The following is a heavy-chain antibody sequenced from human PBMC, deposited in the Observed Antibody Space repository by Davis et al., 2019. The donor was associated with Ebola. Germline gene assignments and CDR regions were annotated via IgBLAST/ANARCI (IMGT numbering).Heavy chain of an antibody. Sequence: PGGSLRLSCAASGFTFSSYGMHWVRQAPGKGLEWVAVIWYDGSNKYYADSVKGRFTISRDNSKNTLYLQMNSLRAEDTAVYYCARGDYGAYYYYGMDVWGQGTTVTVSS. CDR3: ARGDYGAYYYYGMDV. D-gene: IGHD4-17*01. J-gene: IGHJ6*02. CDR2: IWYDGSNK. V-gene: IGHV3-33*01. CDR1: GFTFSSYG.